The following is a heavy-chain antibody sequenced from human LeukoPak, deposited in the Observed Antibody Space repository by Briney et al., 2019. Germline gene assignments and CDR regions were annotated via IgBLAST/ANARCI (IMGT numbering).Heavy chain of an antibody. D-gene: IGHD1-26*01. CDR3: AKRAVGATTFVEYFQH. V-gene: IGHV3-23*01. CDR2: ISGSGGST. CDR1: GFTFSSYA. J-gene: IGHJ1*01. Sequence: GGSLRLSCAASGFTFSSYAMSWVRQAPGKGLEWVSAISGSGGSTYYADSVKGRFTISRDNSKNSLYLQMNSLRAEDTAVYYCAKRAVGATTFVEYFQHWGQGTLVTVSS.